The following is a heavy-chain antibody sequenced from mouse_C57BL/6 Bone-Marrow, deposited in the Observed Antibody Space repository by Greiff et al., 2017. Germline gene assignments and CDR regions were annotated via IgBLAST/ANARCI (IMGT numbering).Heavy chain of an antibody. D-gene: IGHD1-1*01. CDR1: GYTFTSYW. CDR2: IDPSDSYT. CDR3: AVYGSY. Sequence: LQQPGAELVKPGASVKLSCKASGYTFTSYWMQWVKQRPGQGLAWIGEIDPSDSYTNYNQKFKGKATLTVDTSSSTAYMQLSSLTSEDSAVYYCAVYGSYWGQGTLVTVSA. J-gene: IGHJ3*01. V-gene: IGHV1-50*01.